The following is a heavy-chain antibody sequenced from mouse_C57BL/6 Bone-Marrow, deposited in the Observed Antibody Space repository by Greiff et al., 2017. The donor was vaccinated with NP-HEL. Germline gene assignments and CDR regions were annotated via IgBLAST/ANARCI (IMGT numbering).Heavy chain of an antibody. CDR2: IYPGNSDT. V-gene: IGHV1-5*01. Sequence: VQLQQSGTVLARPGASVKMSCKTSGYTFTSYWMHWVKQRPGQGLEWIGAIYPGNSDTSYNQKFKGKAKLTAVTSASTAYMELSSLTNEDSAVYYCTVYYYGSSYGGNAMDYWGQGTSVTVSS. CDR1: GYTFTSYW. CDR3: TVYYYGSSYGGNAMDY. D-gene: IGHD1-1*01. J-gene: IGHJ4*01.